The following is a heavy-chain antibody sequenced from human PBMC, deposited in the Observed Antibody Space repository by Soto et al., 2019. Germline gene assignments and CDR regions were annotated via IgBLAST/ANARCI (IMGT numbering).Heavy chain of an antibody. Sequence: EVPLLESGGGLVQPGGSLRLSCAASGFTFSSYAMSWVRQAAGKGLEWVSAISGSGGSTYYADSVKGRFTISRDNSKSTLDLQMNPLRAEDTAVYYCARRSSGWYFDYWGQGTLVTVSS. J-gene: IGHJ4*02. CDR1: GFTFSSYA. D-gene: IGHD6-19*01. V-gene: IGHV3-23*01. CDR2: ISGSGGST. CDR3: ARRSSGWYFDY.